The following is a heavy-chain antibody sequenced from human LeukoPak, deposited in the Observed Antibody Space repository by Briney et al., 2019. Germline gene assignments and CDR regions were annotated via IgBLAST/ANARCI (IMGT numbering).Heavy chain of an antibody. Sequence: GGSLRLSCAASGFTFDDYTMHWVRQAPGKGLEWVSLISWDGGSTYYADSVKGRFTISRDNSKNSLYLQMNSLRTEDTALYYCARVGSSGSYNEDYWGQGTLVTVSS. CDR2: ISWDGGST. V-gene: IGHV3-43*01. D-gene: IGHD1-26*01. CDR3: ARVGSSGSYNEDY. CDR1: GFTFDDYT. J-gene: IGHJ4*02.